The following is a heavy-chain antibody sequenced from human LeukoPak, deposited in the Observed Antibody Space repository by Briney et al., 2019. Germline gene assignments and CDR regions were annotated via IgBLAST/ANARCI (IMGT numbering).Heavy chain of an antibody. CDR3: ARDIWGYCSSTSCSNFDY. CDR2: ASNDGSNR. J-gene: IGHJ4*02. Sequence: PGRSLTPSCPAAGFTFTYYAMHWVRHAPGKGLEWESVASNDGSNRAYTDSVKGRFIISRDDSKSTVYLQMNSLRAEDTAVYYCARDIWGYCSSTSCSNFDYWGQGTLVTVSS. V-gene: IGHV3-30-3*01. CDR1: GFTFTYYA. D-gene: IGHD2-2*01.